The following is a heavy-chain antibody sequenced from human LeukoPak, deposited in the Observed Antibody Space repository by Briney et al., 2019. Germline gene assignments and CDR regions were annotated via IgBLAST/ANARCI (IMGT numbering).Heavy chain of an antibody. Sequence: GESLKISCAASGFTFSSYAMSWVRQAPGKGLEWVSAISGSGGRTYYADSVKGRFTISRDNSMDTLYLQMNSLRADDTAVYYCAKGARWELPLDYWGQGTLVTVSS. J-gene: IGHJ4*02. V-gene: IGHV3-23*01. CDR3: AKGARWELPLDY. D-gene: IGHD1-26*01. CDR1: GFTFSSYA. CDR2: ISGSGGRT.